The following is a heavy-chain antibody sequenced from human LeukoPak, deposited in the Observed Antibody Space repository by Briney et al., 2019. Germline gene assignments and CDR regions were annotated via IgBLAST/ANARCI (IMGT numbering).Heavy chain of an antibody. CDR3: ARVTGYMIEDYFDY. Sequence: SETLSLTCTVSGGSISDSYWTWFRQPPGKGLEWIAYIYSSGNTNYNPSLKSRVTISADTSKNQFSLKLSSVTAADTAVYYCARVTGYMIEDYFDYWGQGTLVTVSS. D-gene: IGHD3-22*01. J-gene: IGHJ4*02. CDR1: GGSISDSY. V-gene: IGHV4-59*13. CDR2: IYSSGNT.